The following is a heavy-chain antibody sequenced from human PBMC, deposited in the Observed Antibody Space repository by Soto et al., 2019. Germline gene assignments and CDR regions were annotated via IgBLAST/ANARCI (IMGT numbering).Heavy chain of an antibody. CDR2: IVVGSGNT. Sequence: GASVKVSCKASGYSFTSYAIHWVRQAPGQRLEWIGWIVVGSGNTNYAQKFQERVTITRDMSTSTAYMELSSLRSEDTAVYYCAAGSKVYYYYGMDVWGQGTTVTVSS. D-gene: IGHD2-15*01. V-gene: IGHV1-58*02. CDR3: AAGSKVYYYYGMDV. J-gene: IGHJ6*02. CDR1: GYSFTSYA.